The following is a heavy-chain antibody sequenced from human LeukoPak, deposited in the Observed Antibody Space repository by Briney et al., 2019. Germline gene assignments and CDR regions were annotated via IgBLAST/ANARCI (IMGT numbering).Heavy chain of an antibody. V-gene: IGHV3-13*01. CDR1: GLTFSTHD. D-gene: IGHD6-19*01. CDR2: IGTLADT. Sequence: GGSLRLSCAALGLTFSTHDMHWVRQITGKGLEWVSAIGTLADTFYSDSVRGRFTISRENAQNSLYFQMNSLRVADQAVYYCATGRSSGWSYAFEIWGRGTMVTVSS. J-gene: IGHJ3*02. CDR3: ATGRSSGWSYAFEI.